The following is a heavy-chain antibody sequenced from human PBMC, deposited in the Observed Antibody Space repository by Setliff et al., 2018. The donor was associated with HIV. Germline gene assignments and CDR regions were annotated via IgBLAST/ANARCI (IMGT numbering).Heavy chain of an antibody. CDR1: GFTFSNYW. V-gene: IGHV3-7*03. CDR3: ARERQYYYFDY. CDR2: IKQDGSEK. D-gene: IGHD2-2*01. J-gene: IGHJ4*02. Sequence: GESLKISCAASGFTFSNYWMTWVRQAPGKGLEWVANIKQDGSEKYYVDSVKGRFTISRDSAKNSLYLQINSLRAEDTAVYYCARERQYYYFDYWGQGTLVTVSS.